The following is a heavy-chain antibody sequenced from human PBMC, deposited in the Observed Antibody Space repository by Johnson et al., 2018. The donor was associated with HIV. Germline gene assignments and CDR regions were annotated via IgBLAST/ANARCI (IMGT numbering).Heavy chain of an antibody. CDR1: GFTFSLYW. CDR3: ARPYSSSWYEPRDAFDI. D-gene: IGHD6-13*01. CDR2: IKQDGSEK. V-gene: IGHV3-7*05. J-gene: IGHJ3*02. Sequence: VQLVESGGGVVQPERSLRLSCAASGFTFSLYWMTWVRQAPGKGLEWVANIKQDGSEKYYVDSVKGRFTISRDNAKNSLYLQMNSLRAEDTAVYYCARPYSSSWYEPRDAFDIWGQGTMVTVSS.